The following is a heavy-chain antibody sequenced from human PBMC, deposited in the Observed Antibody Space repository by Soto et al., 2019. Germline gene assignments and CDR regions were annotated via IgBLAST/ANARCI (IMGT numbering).Heavy chain of an antibody. Sequence: PSETLSLTCAVSGGSISSYYWSWIRQPPGKGLEWIGYIYYSGSTNYNPSLKSRVTISVDTSKNQFSLKLSSVTAADTAVYYCARGLRYFDCDYWGQGTLVTVS. CDR3: ARGLRYFDCDY. V-gene: IGHV4-59*01. D-gene: IGHD3-9*01. CDR1: GGSISSYY. J-gene: IGHJ4*02. CDR2: IYYSGST.